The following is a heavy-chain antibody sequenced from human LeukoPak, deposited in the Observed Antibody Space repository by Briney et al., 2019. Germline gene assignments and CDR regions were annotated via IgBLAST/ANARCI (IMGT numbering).Heavy chain of an antibody. D-gene: IGHD5-18*01. CDR2: IYYSGST. Sequence: SETLSLTCTVSGASISSYYWSWIRQPPGKGLEWIGYIYYSGSTNYTPSLKSRVTISVDTSKNQFSLKLSSVTAADTAVYYCAREDAAIYDYWGQGTLVTVSS. V-gene: IGHV4-59*01. J-gene: IGHJ4*02. CDR3: AREDAAIYDY. CDR1: GASISSYY.